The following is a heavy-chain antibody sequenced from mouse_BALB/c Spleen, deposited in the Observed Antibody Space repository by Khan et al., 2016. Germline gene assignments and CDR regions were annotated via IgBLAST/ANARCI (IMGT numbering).Heavy chain of an antibody. CDR2: ISYSGST. D-gene: IGHD2-2*01. CDR3: ARSFGYREFAY. V-gene: IGHV3-2*02. CDR1: GYSITSDYA. J-gene: IGHJ3*01. Sequence: EVQLQESGPGLVKPSQSLSLTCTVTGYSITSDYAWNWIRQFPGNKLEWMGYISYSGSTNYNPSLKSRVSITRDTSKNQVFLQLNSVTTEDTATYCCARSFGYREFAYWGQGTLVTVSA.